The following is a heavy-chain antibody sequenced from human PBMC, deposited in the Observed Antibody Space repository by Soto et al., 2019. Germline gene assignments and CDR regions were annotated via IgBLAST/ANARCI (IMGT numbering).Heavy chain of an antibody. J-gene: IGHJ4*02. Sequence: QVQLVQSGAEVRKPGASVKVSCNVTGYTFSGHYVHWVRQAPGQGLEWMGWINPKSGGTNYAQKFQDRVTMTADTSASAAAMELTSLRYDDPAAFYCARGLYSSPAYFFDSWGQGTLVTVSS. CDR2: INPKSGGT. CDR1: GYTFSGHY. V-gene: IGHV1-2*02. D-gene: IGHD6-13*01. CDR3: ARGLYSSPAYFFDS.